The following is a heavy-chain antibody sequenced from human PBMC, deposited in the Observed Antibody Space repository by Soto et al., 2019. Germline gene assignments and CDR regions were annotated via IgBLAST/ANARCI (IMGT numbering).Heavy chain of an antibody. CDR1: GFTFNSAW. D-gene: IGHD3-22*01. CDR3: TTEFGYSRGQNDN. Sequence: EVQLVESGGGLVKPGGSLRLSCAAYGFTFNSAWMSWVRQAPGKGLEWVGRLKGKSVGGTTDYAAPVTGRFTISSDDSNNTLYLQMNSMKIEDTAVYYCTTEFGYSRGQNDNWGQGTLVTVSS. J-gene: IGHJ4*02. CDR2: LKGKSVGGTT. V-gene: IGHV3-15*07.